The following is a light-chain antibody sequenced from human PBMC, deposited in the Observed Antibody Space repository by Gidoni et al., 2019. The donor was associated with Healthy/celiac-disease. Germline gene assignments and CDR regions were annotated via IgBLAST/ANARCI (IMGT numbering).Light chain of an antibody. CDR3: QVWDSSSDHVV. Sequence: SYVLTQPPSVSFAPGKTARITCGGNNIGSKSVHWYQQKPGQAPVLVIYYDSDRPSGIPERFSGSNSGNTATLTISRVEAGDEADYYCQVWDSSSDHVVFGGGTKLTVL. V-gene: IGLV3-21*04. J-gene: IGLJ2*01. CDR1: NIGSKS. CDR2: YDS.